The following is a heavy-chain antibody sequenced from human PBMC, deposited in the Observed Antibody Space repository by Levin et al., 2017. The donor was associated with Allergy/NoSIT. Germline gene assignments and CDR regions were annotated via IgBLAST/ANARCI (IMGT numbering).Heavy chain of an antibody. CDR3: ARHTGSFYYGSRNSPGYNWFDP. J-gene: IGHJ5*02. CDR2: LYYSGGT. D-gene: IGHD3-10*01. V-gene: IGHV4-39*01. CDR1: GDSISSRTYY. Sequence: SETLSLTCTVSGDSISSRTYYWGWIRQPPGKGLEWIGSLYYSGGTYYSPSLKSRLTISVDTSKNQFSLNLNSVTAADTSVYYCARHTGSFYYGSRNSPGYNWFDPWGQGTLVTVSS.